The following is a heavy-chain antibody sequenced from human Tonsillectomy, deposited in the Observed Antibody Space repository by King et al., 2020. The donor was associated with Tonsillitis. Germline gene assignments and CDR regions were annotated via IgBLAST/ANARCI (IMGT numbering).Heavy chain of an antibody. Sequence: VQLVQSGGGLVKPGGSLRLSCAASGFTFSNAWMRWVRQAPGKGLEWVGRIKSKTDGGTTDYAAPVKGRFTISRDDSKNTQYLQRNSLKTEDTAVYYCTTDPPPYCSSTSCYFAGPQDYWGQGTLVTVSS. CDR2: IKSKTDGGTT. CDR1: GFTFSNAW. J-gene: IGHJ4*02. D-gene: IGHD2-2*01. V-gene: IGHV3-15*01. CDR3: TTDPPPYCSSTSCYFAGPQDY.